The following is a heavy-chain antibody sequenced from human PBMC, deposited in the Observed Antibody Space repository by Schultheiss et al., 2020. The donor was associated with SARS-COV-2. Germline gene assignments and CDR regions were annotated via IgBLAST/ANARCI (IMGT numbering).Heavy chain of an antibody. CDR3: AKDRYCGGGSCYVES. J-gene: IGHJ4*02. CDR2: ISYDGSNK. Sequence: GGSLRLSCAASGFTFSSYAMHWVRQAPGKGLEWVAVISYDGSNKYYADSVKGRFTISRDNAKNSLYLQMNSLRAEDTAVYYCAKDRYCGGGSCYVESWGQGTLVTVSS. CDR1: GFTFSSYA. V-gene: IGHV3-30*07. D-gene: IGHD2-15*01.